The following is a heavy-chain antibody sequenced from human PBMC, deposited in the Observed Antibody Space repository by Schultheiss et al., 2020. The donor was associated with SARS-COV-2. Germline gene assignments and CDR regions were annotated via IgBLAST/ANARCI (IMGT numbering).Heavy chain of an antibody. D-gene: IGHD2-2*01. Sequence: ESLKISCAASGFTFSSYWMHWVRQAPGKGLVWVSRINSDGSSTSYADSVKGRFTISRDNAKNTLYLQMNSLRAEDTAVYYCARDPRRYQLFGDNWFDPWGQGTLVTVSS. V-gene: IGHV3-74*01. J-gene: IGHJ5*02. CDR2: INSDGSST. CDR1: GFTFSSYW. CDR3: ARDPRRYQLFGDNWFDP.